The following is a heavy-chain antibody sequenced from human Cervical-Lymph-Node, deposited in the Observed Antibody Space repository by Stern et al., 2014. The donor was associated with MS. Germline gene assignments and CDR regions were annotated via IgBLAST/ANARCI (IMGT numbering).Heavy chain of an antibody. D-gene: IGHD2-2*01. CDR3: AVAVVPAAIPPYYYGMDV. V-gene: IGHV1-3*01. Sequence: QVQLMQSGAEVKKPGASVKVSCKASGYTFTSYAMHWVRQAPGQRLEWLGWINAGNGNTKYSQKFQGRVTITRDTSASTAYMELSSLRSEGTAVYYCAVAVVPAAIPPYYYGMDVWGQGTTVTVSS. J-gene: IGHJ6*02. CDR1: GYTFTSYA. CDR2: INAGNGNT.